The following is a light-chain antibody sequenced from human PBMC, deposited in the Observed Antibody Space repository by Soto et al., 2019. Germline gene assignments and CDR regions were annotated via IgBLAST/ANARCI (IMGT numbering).Light chain of an antibody. Sequence: EIVLTQSPGTLSLSPGERATLSCRASQSVSDNYLAWYQQKPGQAPRLLIYGAFTRATGIPDRFSGSGSGTDFSLTISRLEPEHFAVYYCQQYGSSPPWTFGQGTTVEIK. V-gene: IGKV3-20*01. J-gene: IGKJ1*01. CDR2: GAF. CDR3: QQYGSSPPWT. CDR1: QSVSDNY.